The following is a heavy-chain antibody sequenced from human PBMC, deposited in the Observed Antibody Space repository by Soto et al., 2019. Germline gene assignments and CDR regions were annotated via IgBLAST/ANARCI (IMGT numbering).Heavy chain of an antibody. CDR2: MYNTGST. CDR1: GGSISGYY. CDR3: ARHEGGSGSYYRGYYGMDV. Sequence: SETLSLTCTVSGGSISGYYWSWIRQPPGKGLEWIGYMYNTGSTVYNPSFKSRVTISVDTSKNQFSLKLSSVTAADTAVYYCARHEGGSGSYYRGYYGMDVWGQGTTVTVSS. V-gene: IGHV4-59*08. D-gene: IGHD3-10*01. J-gene: IGHJ6*02.